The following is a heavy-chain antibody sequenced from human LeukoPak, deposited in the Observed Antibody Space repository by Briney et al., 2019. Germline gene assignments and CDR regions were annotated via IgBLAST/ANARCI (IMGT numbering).Heavy chain of an antibody. CDR1: GYTLTELS. D-gene: IGHD5-12*01. Sequence: GASVKVSCKVSGYTLTELSMHWVRQAPGKGLEWMGGFDPEDGETIYAQKFQGRVTMTEDTSTDTAYMELSSLRSEDTAVYYCATSSDIVAPRYYYYYGMDVWGQGTTVTVSS. CDR3: ATSSDIVAPRYYYYYGMDV. J-gene: IGHJ6*02. CDR2: FDPEDGET. V-gene: IGHV1-24*01.